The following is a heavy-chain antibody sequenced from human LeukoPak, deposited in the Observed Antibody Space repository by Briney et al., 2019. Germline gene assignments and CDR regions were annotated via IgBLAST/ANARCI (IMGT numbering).Heavy chain of an antibody. J-gene: IGHJ4*02. CDR1: GFTFSSYW. V-gene: IGHV3-7*01. CDR3: ARGAILRFLEWLLSSYFDY. D-gene: IGHD3-3*01. Sequence: AGGSLRLSCAASGFTFSSYWMNWVRQAPGKGLEWVGKKKEAGSEKYYVDSVKGRLTISRDNAKNSTDLQMNSLRAEDTAVYYCARGAILRFLEWLLSSYFDYWGQGTLVTVSS. CDR2: KKEAGSEK.